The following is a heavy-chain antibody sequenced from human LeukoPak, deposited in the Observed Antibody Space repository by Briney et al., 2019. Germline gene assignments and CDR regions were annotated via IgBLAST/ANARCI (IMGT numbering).Heavy chain of an antibody. CDR2: SSSSSSTI. J-gene: IGHJ4*02. D-gene: IGHD3-22*01. V-gene: IGHV3-48*01. CDR1: GFTFSSYN. Sequence: GGSLRLSCAASGFTFSSYNMNWVRQAPGKGLEWVSYSSSSSSTINYADSVKGRFTISRDNAKNSLYLQMNSLRAEDTAVYYCARGDHSSGYYLDYWAQGSLVTVSS. CDR3: ARGDHSSGYYLDY.